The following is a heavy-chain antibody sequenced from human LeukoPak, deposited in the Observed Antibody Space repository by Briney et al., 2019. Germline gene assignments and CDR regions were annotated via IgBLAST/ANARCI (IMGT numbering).Heavy chain of an antibody. V-gene: IGHV4-34*01. CDR2: INHSGST. Sequence: GSLRLSCAASGFTFSSYSMNWIRQPPGKGLEWIGEINHSGSTNYNPSLKSRVTISVDTSKNQFSLKLSSVTAADTAVYYCARGFLISSSWYSGYNWFDPWGQGTLVTVSS. D-gene: IGHD6-13*01. CDR3: ARGFLISSSWYSGYNWFDP. J-gene: IGHJ5*02. CDR1: GFTFSSYS.